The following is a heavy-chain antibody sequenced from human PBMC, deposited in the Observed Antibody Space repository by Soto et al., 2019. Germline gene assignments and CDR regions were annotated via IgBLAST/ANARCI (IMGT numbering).Heavy chain of an antibody. CDR2: INSDGSSI. J-gene: IGHJ4*02. V-gene: IGHV3-74*01. CDR3: TRGYSGYGNFDY. Sequence: RWSLRLSCADSGFTISSYWMHWFRQAPGKGLVWVSRINSDGSSISYADSVKGRFTISRDNAKNTLYLQMNSLRVDDTAVYYCTRGYSGYGNFDYWVQGTLVTVSS. CDR1: GFTISSYW. D-gene: IGHD5-12*01.